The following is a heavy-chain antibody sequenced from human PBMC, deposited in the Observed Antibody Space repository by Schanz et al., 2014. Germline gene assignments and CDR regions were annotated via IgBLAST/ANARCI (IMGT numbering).Heavy chain of an antibody. CDR2: IWYDENNK. Sequence: VKLVESGGGAVRPGGSLRLSCAASGFTLSSYGMHWVRQAPGKGLEWVAVIWYDENNKYYADSVKGRFTMSRDNSKNTLYLQMNSLRAEDTAVYYCAKQIHYDILTVTRNWGQGTLVTVSS. CDR1: GFTLSSYG. D-gene: IGHD3-9*01. CDR3: AKQIHYDILTVTRN. J-gene: IGHJ4*02. V-gene: IGHV3-33*06.